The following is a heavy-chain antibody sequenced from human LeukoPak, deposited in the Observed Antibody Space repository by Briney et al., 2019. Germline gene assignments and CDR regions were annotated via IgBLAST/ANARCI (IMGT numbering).Heavy chain of an antibody. CDR2: INHSGST. Sequence: SETLSLTCAVYGGSFSGYYWSWIRQPPGEGLEGIGEINHSGSTNYNPSLKSRVTISVDTSKNQFSLKLSSVAAADTAVYYCARLRYYDFWSGFRKWYGMDVWGQGTTVTVSS. V-gene: IGHV4-34*01. D-gene: IGHD3-3*01. J-gene: IGHJ6*02. CDR1: GGSFSGYY. CDR3: ARLRYYDFWSGFRKWYGMDV.